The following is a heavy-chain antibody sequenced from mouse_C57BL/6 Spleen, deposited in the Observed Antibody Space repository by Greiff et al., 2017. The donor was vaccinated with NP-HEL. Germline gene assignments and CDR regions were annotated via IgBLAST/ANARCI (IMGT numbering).Heavy chain of an antibody. D-gene: IGHD2-3*01. CDR3: TRDGPWYIDV. CDR1: GFTFSSYA. V-gene: IGHV5-9-1*02. Sequence: EVMLVESGEGLVKPGGSLKLSCAASGFTFSSYAMSWVRQTPEKRLEWVAYISSGGDYIYYADTVKGRFTISRDNASNTLYLQMSSLKSEDTAMYYCTRDGPWYIDVWGTGTTVTVSS. J-gene: IGHJ1*03. CDR2: ISSGGDYI.